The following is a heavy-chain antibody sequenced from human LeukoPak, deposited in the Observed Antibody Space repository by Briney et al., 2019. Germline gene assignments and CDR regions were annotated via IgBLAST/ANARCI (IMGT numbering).Heavy chain of an antibody. J-gene: IGHJ4*02. CDR3: AQGAYGSGSYYIH. Sequence: ASVKVSCKASGYTFTGYYMHWVRQAPGQGLEWMGWINPNSGGTNYAQKFQGRVTMTRDMSTSTAYMELSSLRSEDTAVYYCAQGAYGSGSYYIHWGQGTLVTVSS. CDR1: GYTFTGYY. CDR2: INPNSGGT. D-gene: IGHD3-10*01. V-gene: IGHV1-2*02.